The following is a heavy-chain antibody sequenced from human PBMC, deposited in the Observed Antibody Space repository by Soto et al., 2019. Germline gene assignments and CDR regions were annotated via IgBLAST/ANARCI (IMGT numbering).Heavy chain of an antibody. Sequence: GGSLRLSCAASGFTFSSYGMHWVRQAPGKGLEWVAVIWYDGSNKYYADSVKGRFTISRDNSRNTLYLQMNSLRAEDTAVYYCARELLWFGELSASWFDPWGQGTLVTVSS. D-gene: IGHD3-10*01. CDR2: IWYDGSNK. J-gene: IGHJ5*02. V-gene: IGHV3-33*01. CDR1: GFTFSSYG. CDR3: ARELLWFGELSASWFDP.